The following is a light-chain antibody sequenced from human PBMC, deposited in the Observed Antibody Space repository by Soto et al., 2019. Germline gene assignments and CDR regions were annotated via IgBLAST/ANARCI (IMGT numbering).Light chain of an antibody. CDR2: LGS. CDR1: QSLLHSNGYKN. J-gene: IGKJ1*01. Sequence: DIVMTQSPLSLPVTPGESASISCRSSQSLLHSNGYKNLEWYLQKPGQSPQLLIYLGSNRASGVPDRFSGSGSGTDFTLKISRVEAEDVGVYYCMQALRTWTFGQGTKVEIK. CDR3: MQALRTWT. V-gene: IGKV2-28*01.